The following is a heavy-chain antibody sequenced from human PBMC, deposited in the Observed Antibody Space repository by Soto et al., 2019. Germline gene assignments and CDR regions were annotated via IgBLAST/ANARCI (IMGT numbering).Heavy chain of an antibody. CDR2: INAGNGNT. V-gene: IGHV1-3*01. Sequence: GASVKVSCKASGYTFTSYAMHWVRQAPGQRLEWMGWINAGNGNTKYSQKFQGRVTITRDTSASTAYMELSSLRSEDTAVYYCARAYIAAAGFGFDPWGQGTLVTVSS. CDR3: ARAYIAAAGFGFDP. J-gene: IGHJ5*02. CDR1: GYTFTSYA. D-gene: IGHD6-13*01.